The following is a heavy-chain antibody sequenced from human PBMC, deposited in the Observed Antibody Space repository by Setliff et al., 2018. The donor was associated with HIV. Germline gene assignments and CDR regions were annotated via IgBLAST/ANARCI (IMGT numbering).Heavy chain of an antibody. Sequence: PSETRSLTCAVYGESFSAYFWSWIRQPPGKGLEWIGLINHSGSTDYNPSLKSRVTISLGTSKNQFSLKMTSVTAADTAVYYCATGITVAHDYWGQGSLVTVSS. D-gene: IGHD6-19*01. V-gene: IGHV4-34*01. J-gene: IGHJ4*02. CDR2: INHSGST. CDR3: ATGITVAHDY. CDR1: GESFSAYF.